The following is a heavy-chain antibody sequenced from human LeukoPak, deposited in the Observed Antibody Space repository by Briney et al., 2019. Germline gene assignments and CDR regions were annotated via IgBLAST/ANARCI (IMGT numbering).Heavy chain of an antibody. CDR3: ARRLYLLRYFDWLPPGWFDP. Sequence: SSETLSLTCTVSGGSIISSSYYWGWIRQPPGKGLEWIGSIYYSGNTDYNPSLKSRVTISVETSKNQFSLKLSSVTAADTAVYYCARRLYLLRYFDWLPPGWFDPWGQGTLVTVSS. D-gene: IGHD3-9*01. J-gene: IGHJ5*02. CDR2: IYYSGNT. V-gene: IGHV4-39*07. CDR1: GGSIISSSYY.